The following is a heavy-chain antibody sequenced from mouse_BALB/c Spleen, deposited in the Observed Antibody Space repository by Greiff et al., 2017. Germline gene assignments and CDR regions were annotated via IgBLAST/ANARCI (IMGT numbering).Heavy chain of an antibody. V-gene: IGHV5-6-5*01. CDR3: ARDYGNYESFDY. D-gene: IGHD2-1*01. CDR1: GFTFSSYA. J-gene: IGHJ2*01. CDR2: ISSGGST. Sequence: EVKLMESGGGLVKPGGSLKLSCAASGFTFSSYAMSWVRQTPEKRLEWVASISSGGSTYYPDSVKGRFTISRDNARNILYLQMSSLRSEDTAMYYCARDYGNYESFDYWGQGTTLTVSS.